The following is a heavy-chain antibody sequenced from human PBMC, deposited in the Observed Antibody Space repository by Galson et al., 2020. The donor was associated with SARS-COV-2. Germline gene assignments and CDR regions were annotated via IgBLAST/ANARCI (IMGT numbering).Heavy chain of an antibody. J-gene: IGHJ4*02. CDR2: VKSKTDGGTT. V-gene: IGHV3-15*01. CDR3: KWTTVMLEWDF. Sequence: GGSLRLSCAASGFTFSNAWMSWVRQAPGKGLEWVGRVKSKTDGGTTDYAAHVKGRFIISRDDSKNTLYLQMDSLKTEDTAVYYCKWTTVMLEWDFWGQGTQVTVSS. D-gene: IGHD4-17*01. CDR1: GFTFSNAW.